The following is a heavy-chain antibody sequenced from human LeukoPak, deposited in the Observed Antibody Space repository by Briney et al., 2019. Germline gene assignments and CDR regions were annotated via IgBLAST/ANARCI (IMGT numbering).Heavy chain of an antibody. CDR3: ARGPSGGNGFSY. J-gene: IGHJ4*02. D-gene: IGHD2-15*01. CDR2: IKQDGSER. Sequence: TGGSLRLSCAAAGFTFSSYWMSCVRQAPGKGVEWVANIKQDGSERYYVDSVKGRFTISRDNAQNSLYLKMNSLRAVDTAVYYCARGPSGGNGFSYWGLGTLFTVSS. V-gene: IGHV3-7*04. CDR1: GFTFSSYW.